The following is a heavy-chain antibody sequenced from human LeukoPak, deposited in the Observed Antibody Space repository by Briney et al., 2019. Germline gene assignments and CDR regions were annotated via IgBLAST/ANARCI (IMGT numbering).Heavy chain of an antibody. V-gene: IGHV3-7*01. CDR2: IKQDGSEK. CDR3: ARDDCSSISCYHNWYDP. D-gene: IGHD2-2*01. Sequence: GGSLRLSCAASGFTFSSYWMSWVRQAPGKGLEWVANIKQDGSEKYYVDSVKGRFTISRDNAKNSLYLQMNSLRAEDTAVYYCARDDCSSISCYHNWYDPWGQGTLVTVSS. CDR1: GFTFSSYW. J-gene: IGHJ5*02.